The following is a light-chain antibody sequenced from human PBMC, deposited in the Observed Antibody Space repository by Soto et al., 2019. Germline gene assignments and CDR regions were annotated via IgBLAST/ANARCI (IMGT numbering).Light chain of an antibody. CDR3: AAWDDSLNGYV. CDR1: SSNIGSNS. CDR2: SND. J-gene: IGLJ1*01. V-gene: IGLV1-44*01. Sequence: QCVRKQAPSASGAPGRGVTISCSGSSSNIGSNSVNWYQQLPGTAPKLLIYSNDRRPSGVPDRFSGSKSGTSASLAISGLQSEDEADYYCAAWDDSLNGYVFGTGTKVTVL.